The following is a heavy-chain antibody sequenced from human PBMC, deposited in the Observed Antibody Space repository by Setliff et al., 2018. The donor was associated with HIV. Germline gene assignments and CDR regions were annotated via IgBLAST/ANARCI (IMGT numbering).Heavy chain of an antibody. CDR1: GFTFSDTV. Sequence: GGSLRLSCTASGFTFSDTVMHWVRQPPGKGLEWVAAISVDGSGKFYADSVKGRFTISRDNSRNTLYLQMNSLRDEDTAVYYCAREGGSSGYCGYFDLWGQGTMVTVSS. J-gene: IGHJ3*01. CDR3: AREGGSSGYCGYFDL. D-gene: IGHD5-12*01. V-gene: IGHV3-30*01. CDR2: ISVDGSGK.